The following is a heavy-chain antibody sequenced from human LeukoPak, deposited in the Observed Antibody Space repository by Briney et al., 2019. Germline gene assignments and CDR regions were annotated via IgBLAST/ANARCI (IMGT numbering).Heavy chain of an antibody. Sequence: GGSLRLSCAASGFTVFNYWMSWVRQAPGKGLEWVANINLDGSQKYYVDSLKGRFTISRDNAKNTLYLQMNSLRAEDTAVYYCARWSVFGRTTVVTHHFDYWGQGTLVTVSS. D-gene: IGHD4-23*01. CDR2: INLDGSQK. V-gene: IGHV3-7*01. CDR3: ARWSVFGRTTVVTHHFDY. J-gene: IGHJ4*02. CDR1: GFTVFNYW.